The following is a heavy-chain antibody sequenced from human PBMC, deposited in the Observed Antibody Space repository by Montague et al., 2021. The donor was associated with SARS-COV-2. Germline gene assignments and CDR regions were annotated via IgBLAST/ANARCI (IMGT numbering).Heavy chain of an antibody. CDR2: IYWDDDT. CDR3: AHRRGLPDAPGWFDP. D-gene: IGHD2-2*01. CDR1: GFSLTSSGVA. J-gene: IGHJ5*02. V-gene: IGHV2-5*02. Sequence: VKPTQTLTLTCTFSGFSLTSSGVAVGWIRQPPGKALEWLALIYWDDDTRYSPSLKSRLTITKVTSKNQVVLTMTNMDPVDTATYYCAHRRGLPDAPGWFDPWGQGTLVTVSS.